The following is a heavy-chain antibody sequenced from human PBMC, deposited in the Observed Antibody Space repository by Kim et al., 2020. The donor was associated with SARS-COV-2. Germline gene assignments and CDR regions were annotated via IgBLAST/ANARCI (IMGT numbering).Heavy chain of an antibody. J-gene: IGHJ6*02. CDR3: ARDREIVGIAAAGTKTSYYYDGRDV. CDR2: IYSGGST. Sequence: GGSLRLSCAASGFTVSSNYMSWVRQAPGKGLEWVSVIYSGGSTYYADSVKGRFTISGDNSKNTLHLQMNSLRAEDTAVYYCARDREIVGIAAAGTKTSYYYDGRDVWGQGTTVTVSS. V-gene: IGHV3-53*01. D-gene: IGHD6-13*01. CDR1: GFTVSSNY.